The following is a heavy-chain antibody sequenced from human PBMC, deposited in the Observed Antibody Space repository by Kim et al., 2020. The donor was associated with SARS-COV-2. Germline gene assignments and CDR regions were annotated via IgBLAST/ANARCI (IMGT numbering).Heavy chain of an antibody. V-gene: IGHV4-34*01. CDR1: GGSFSGYY. J-gene: IGHJ4*02. D-gene: IGHD6-13*01. CDR2: INHSGST. Sequence: SETLSLTCAVYGGSFSGYYWSWIRQPPGKGLEWIGEINHSGSTNYNPSLKSRVTISVDTSKNQFSLKLSSVTAADTAVYYCARGPNSSSHADSWGQGTLV. CDR3: ARGPNSSSHADS.